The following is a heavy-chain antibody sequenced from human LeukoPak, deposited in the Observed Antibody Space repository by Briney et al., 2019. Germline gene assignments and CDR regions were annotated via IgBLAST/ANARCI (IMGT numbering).Heavy chain of an antibody. CDR2: INHSGST. J-gene: IGHJ6*02. Sequence: SETLSLTCAVYGGSFSGYYWSWIRQPPGKGLEWIGEINHSGSTNYNPSLKSRVTISVDTSKNQFSLKLSSVTAADTAVYYCARVKIRRRGHLNYYYGMDVWGQGTTVTVSS. CDR1: GGSFSGYY. CDR3: ARVKIRRRGHLNYYYGMDV. V-gene: IGHV4-34*01.